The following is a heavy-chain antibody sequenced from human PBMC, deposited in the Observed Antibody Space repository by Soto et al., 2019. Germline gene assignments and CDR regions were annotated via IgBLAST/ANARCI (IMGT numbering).Heavy chain of an antibody. D-gene: IGHD1-1*01. Sequence: QVQLQESGPGLVKPSQTLSLTCTVSGGSISSGGYYWSWIRQHPGKGLEWIGYIYYSGSTYYNPSLKSRVTISVDTSKNQFSLKLSSVTAADTAVYYCARVGWNAKIKRGIYYFDYWGQGTLVTVSS. CDR3: ARVGWNAKIKRGIYYFDY. V-gene: IGHV4-31*03. CDR2: IYYSGST. J-gene: IGHJ4*02. CDR1: GGSISSGGYY.